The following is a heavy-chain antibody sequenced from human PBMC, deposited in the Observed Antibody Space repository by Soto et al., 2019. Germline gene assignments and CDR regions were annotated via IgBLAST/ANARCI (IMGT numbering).Heavy chain of an antibody. CDR3: ASPGSSWSNQNYYYYGMDV. Sequence: QVQLVQSGAEVKKPRSSVNVSCKASGGTFSSYAISWVRQAPGQGLEWMGGIIPIFGTANYAQKFQGRVTITADESTSTAYMELSSLRSEDTAVYYCASPGSSWSNQNYYYYGMDVWGQGTTVTVSS. J-gene: IGHJ6*02. D-gene: IGHD6-13*01. CDR2: IIPIFGTA. CDR1: GGTFSSYA. V-gene: IGHV1-69*01.